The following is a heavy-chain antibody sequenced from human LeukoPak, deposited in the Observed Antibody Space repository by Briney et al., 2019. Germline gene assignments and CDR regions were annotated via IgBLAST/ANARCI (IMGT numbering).Heavy chain of an antibody. CDR2: IYTSGST. D-gene: IGHD3-16*01. CDR3: ATGRGFWAS. Sequence: SETLSLTCTVSGGSISSGDYYWSWIRQPPGKGLEWIGRIYTSGSTNYNPSLKSRVTISVDTSKNQFSLKLSSVTAADTAVYYCATGRGFWASWGQGTMVTVSS. V-gene: IGHV4-61*02. CDR1: GGSISSGDYY. J-gene: IGHJ3*01.